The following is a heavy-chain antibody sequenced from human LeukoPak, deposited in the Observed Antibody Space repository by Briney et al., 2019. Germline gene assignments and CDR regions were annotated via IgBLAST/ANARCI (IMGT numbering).Heavy chain of an antibody. J-gene: IGHJ4*02. Sequence: PGGSLRLSCAASGFTFSSYGMHWVRQAPGKGLEWVAFIRYDGSNKYYADSVKGRFTISRDNSKNTLYLQMNSLRAEDTAVYYCAKDWYYYGLGIDYWGQGTLVTVSS. V-gene: IGHV3-30*02. CDR1: GFTFSSYG. CDR3: AKDWYYYGLGIDY. CDR2: IRYDGSNK. D-gene: IGHD3-10*01.